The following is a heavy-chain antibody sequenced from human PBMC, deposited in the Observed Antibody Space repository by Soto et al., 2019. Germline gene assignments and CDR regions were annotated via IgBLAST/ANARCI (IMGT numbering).Heavy chain of an antibody. CDR1: GFSLSTTGVG. J-gene: IGHJ4*02. CDR2: IYWNDDE. Sequence: QITLRESGPTLVNPTQTLTLTCTFSGFSLSTTGVGVGWIRQPPGKALEWLALIYWNDDERYSPSLKSRLTITKDTSKNQVVLTMTNMDPVDTATYYCARRLGSSWYSPCFDYWGQGTLVTVSS. D-gene: IGHD6-13*01. CDR3: ARRLGSSWYSPCFDY. V-gene: IGHV2-5*01.